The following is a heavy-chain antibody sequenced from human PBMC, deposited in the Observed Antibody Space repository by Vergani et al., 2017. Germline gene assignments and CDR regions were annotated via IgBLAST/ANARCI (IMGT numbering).Heavy chain of an antibody. CDR1: GFTFSSYG. CDR3: VKDAGSYENFFEA. V-gene: IGHV3-33*06. D-gene: IGHD1-26*01. Sequence: QVQLVESGGGVVQPGRSLRLSCAASGFTFSSYGMHWVRQAPGKGLEWVAVIWYDGSNKYYADSVKGRFTISRDNSKNTLYLQMNSLRPEDTATYYCVKDAGSYENFFEAWRHGGLVTVSS. CDR2: IWYDGSNK. J-gene: IGHJ4*01.